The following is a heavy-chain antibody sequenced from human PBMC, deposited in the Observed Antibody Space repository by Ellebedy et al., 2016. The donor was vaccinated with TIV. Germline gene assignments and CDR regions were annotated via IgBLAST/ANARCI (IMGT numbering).Heavy chain of an antibody. Sequence: PGGSLRLSCAASGFTXSSYSXHWVPXAPGKGLEWVSYISSSSSTIYYADSVKGRFTISRDNAKNSLYLQMNSLRAEDTAVYYCAREVDGSGSYLISHYYYGMXVWGQGTTVTVSS. V-gene: IGHV3-48*01. J-gene: IGHJ6*02. CDR1: GFTXSSYS. CDR2: ISSSSSTI. CDR3: AREVDGSGSYLISHYYYGMXV. D-gene: IGHD3-10*01.